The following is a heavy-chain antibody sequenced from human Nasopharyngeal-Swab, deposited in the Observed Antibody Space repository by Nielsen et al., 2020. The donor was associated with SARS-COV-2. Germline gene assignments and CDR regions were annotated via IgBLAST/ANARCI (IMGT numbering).Heavy chain of an antibody. CDR1: GYTFTDYY. V-gene: IGHV1-2*06. CDR3: ARSCGTVGCPFDP. J-gene: IGHJ5*02. CDR2: ISLASGGT. D-gene: IGHD2-15*01. Sequence: ASVKVSCKSSGYTFTDYYIHWVRQAPGQGFEWMGRISLASGGTNYAQTFQGRVTVTRDTSTSTAYMELTSLRSDDTATYYCARSCGTVGCPFDPWGQGTPVTVSS.